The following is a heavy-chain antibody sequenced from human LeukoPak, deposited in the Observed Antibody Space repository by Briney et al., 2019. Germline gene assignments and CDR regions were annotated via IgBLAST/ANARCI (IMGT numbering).Heavy chain of an antibody. CDR2: IYYSGST. CDR3: ARDRGSQKVLVWFGDPEYYYYMDV. Sequence: PSETLSLTCTVSGGSISSYYWSWIRQPPGKGLEWIGYIYYSGSTNYNPSLKSRVTISVDTSKNQFSLKLSSVTAADTAVYYCARDRGSQKVLVWFGDPEYYYYMDVWGKGTTVTVSS. J-gene: IGHJ6*03. D-gene: IGHD3-10*01. V-gene: IGHV4-59*01. CDR1: GGSISSYY.